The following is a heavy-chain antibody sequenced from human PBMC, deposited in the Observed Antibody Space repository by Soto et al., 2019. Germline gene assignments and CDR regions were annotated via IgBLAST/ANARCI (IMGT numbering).Heavy chain of an antibody. D-gene: IGHD3-3*01. CDR3: ANDMDRSGYVGNYYGMDV. CDR2: ISWNGGSI. Sequence: EAQLVESGGGLVQPGGSLRLSCAVSGFTFDGYAMHWVRQAPGKGLEWVSGISWNGGSIGYVESVKGRFTISRDNTKNSLYLQMNSLRDEDTALYYCANDMDRSGYVGNYYGMDVWGQGTTVTVSS. V-gene: IGHV3-9*01. CDR1: GFTFDGYA. J-gene: IGHJ6*02.